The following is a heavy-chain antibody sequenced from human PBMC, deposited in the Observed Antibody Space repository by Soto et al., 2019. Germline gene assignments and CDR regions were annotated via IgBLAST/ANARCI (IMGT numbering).Heavy chain of an antibody. D-gene: IGHD3-10*01. CDR3: ARHVYDTRLNYMYCDF. CDR2: IFHDGTA. Sequence: SETLSLTCAVSGVSLTRGNWWTWVRQSPQRGMEYIGEIFHDGTANYYPSFERRVAMSVDTSRNQFSLKLTSVTAADTAVYVCARHVYDTRLNYMYCDFLGPGTRVIVST. CDR1: GVSLTRGNW. V-gene: IGHV4-4*02. J-gene: IGHJ4*02.